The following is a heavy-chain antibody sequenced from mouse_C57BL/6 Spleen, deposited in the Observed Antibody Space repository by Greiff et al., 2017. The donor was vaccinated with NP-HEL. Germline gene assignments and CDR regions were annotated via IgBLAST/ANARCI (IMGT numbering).Heavy chain of an antibody. Sequence: QVQLQQSGAELVRPGTSVKMSCKASGYTFTNYWIGWAKQRPGHGLEWIGDIYPGGGYTNYNEKFKGKATLTADKSSSTAYMQFSSLTSEDSAIYYCARGRIYYDYGGYAMDYWGQGTSVTVSS. J-gene: IGHJ4*01. CDR1: GYTFTNYW. D-gene: IGHD2-4*01. V-gene: IGHV1-63*01. CDR2: IYPGGGYT. CDR3: ARGRIYYDYGGYAMDY.